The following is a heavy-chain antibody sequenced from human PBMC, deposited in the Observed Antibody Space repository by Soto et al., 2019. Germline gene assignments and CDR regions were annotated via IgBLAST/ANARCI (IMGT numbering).Heavy chain of an antibody. CDR3: ARDRNRLPDAFDI. D-gene: IGHD2-15*01. CDR1: GYTFTSSG. V-gene: IGHV1-18*01. CDR2: ISTNNGNT. Sequence: ASVKVSCKASGYTFTSSGISWVRQAPGQGLEWMGRISTNNGNTNYAQKIQGRVSMTTDTSTSTAYMDLRSLRSDDTAMYYCARDRNRLPDAFDIWGQGTMVTVSS. J-gene: IGHJ3*02.